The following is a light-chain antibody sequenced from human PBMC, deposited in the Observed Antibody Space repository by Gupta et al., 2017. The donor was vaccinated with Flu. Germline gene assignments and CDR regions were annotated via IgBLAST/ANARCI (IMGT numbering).Light chain of an antibody. CDR1: QSVSSSY. V-gene: IGKV3-20*01. CDR2: GAS. CDR3: QQYGSSSLT. J-gene: IGKJ4*01. Sequence: EIVLTQSPVTLSLSQGERATLSCRASQSVSSSYLAWYQQKPGQAPRLLIYGASSRATGTPDRFSGSGSGTDSTLTISSLEPEDFAVYYCQQYGSSSLTFGRGTKVEIK.